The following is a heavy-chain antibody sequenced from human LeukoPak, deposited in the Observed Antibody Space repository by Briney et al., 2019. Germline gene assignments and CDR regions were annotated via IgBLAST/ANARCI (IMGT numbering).Heavy chain of an antibody. CDR3: ARDRSSHYYFDY. Sequence: GGSLRLSCAASGFTFSSYGMSWVRQAPGKGLEWVSAISGSGGSTYYADSVKGRFTISRDNSKNTLYLQMNSLRAEDTAVYYCARDRSSHYYFDYWGQGTLVTVSS. J-gene: IGHJ4*02. CDR1: GFTFSSYG. V-gene: IGHV3-23*01. CDR2: ISGSGGST.